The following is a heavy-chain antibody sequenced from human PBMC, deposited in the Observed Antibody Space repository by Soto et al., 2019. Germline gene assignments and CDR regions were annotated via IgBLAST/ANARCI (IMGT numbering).Heavy chain of an antibody. Sequence: RASPKVYCKTSAYTFSSYAIIWVRQADGQGRELRGGIIPIFGTANYAQKFQGRVTITADESTSTAYMELSSLRSEDTAVYYCARDRLNDFWSGYFRYYYGMEVWGQGTTVTVSS. J-gene: IGHJ6*02. CDR2: IIPIFGTA. CDR3: ARDRLNDFWSGYFRYYYGMEV. V-gene: IGHV1-69*13. CDR1: AYTFSSYA. D-gene: IGHD3-3*01.